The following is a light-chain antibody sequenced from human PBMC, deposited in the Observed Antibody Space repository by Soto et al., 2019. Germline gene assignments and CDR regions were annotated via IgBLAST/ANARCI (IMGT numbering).Light chain of an antibody. Sequence: EIVMTHSPATLSVSPGERVTLSCGASQSVRSNLAWYQQVPGQVPRLLIYDTYTRAAGIPARFSGSGSDTEFALTISSLQSEDFAVYYCQHYNTWPLTFGGGTKVDIK. CDR2: DTY. CDR1: QSVRSN. V-gene: IGKV3-15*01. CDR3: QHYNTWPLT. J-gene: IGKJ4*01.